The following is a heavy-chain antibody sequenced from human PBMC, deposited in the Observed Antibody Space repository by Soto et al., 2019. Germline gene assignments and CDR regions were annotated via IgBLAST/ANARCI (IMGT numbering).Heavy chain of an antibody. CDR1: GFTFDDHV. CDR3: ARSWSGSTSGRVDV. CDR2: ITWDGYSI. J-gene: IGHJ6*02. Sequence: LRLSCVASGFTFDDHVMHWVRQVPGKGLEWVGHITWDGYSIGYGGSVRGRFTISRDNAKDTLYLQMNSLRPEDTALYYCARSWSGSTSGRVDVWGQGTTVTVSS. V-gene: IGHV3-9*01. D-gene: IGHD3-3*01.